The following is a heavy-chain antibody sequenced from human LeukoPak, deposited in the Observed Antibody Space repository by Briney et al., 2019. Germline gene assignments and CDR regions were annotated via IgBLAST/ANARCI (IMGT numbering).Heavy chain of an antibody. Sequence: PGGSLRLSCAASGFTFSSYSMNWVRQAPGKGLEWVSSISSSSTYRYYADSLKGRFTVSRDNTKNSLYLQMNSLRAEDTAVYYCAGEFEAAGSVYRGQGTLVTVSS. CDR2: ISSSSTYR. CDR3: AGEFEAAGSVY. J-gene: IGHJ4*02. CDR1: GFTFSSYS. V-gene: IGHV3-21*01. D-gene: IGHD6-13*01.